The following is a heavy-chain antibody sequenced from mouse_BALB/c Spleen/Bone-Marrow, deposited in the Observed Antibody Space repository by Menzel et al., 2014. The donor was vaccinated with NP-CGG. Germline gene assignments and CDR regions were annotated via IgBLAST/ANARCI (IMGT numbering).Heavy chain of an antibody. V-gene: IGHV5-17*02. J-gene: IGHJ4*01. Sequence: EVQLVESGGGLVQPGGSRKLSCAASGFTFSSFGMHWVRQAPEKGLEWVAYISSGSSTIYYADTVKGRFTISGDNPKNTLFLQMTSLRSEDTAMYYCARGNYGFSFYYAMDYWGQGTSVTVSS. CDR1: GFTFSSFG. D-gene: IGHD1-1*01. CDR3: ARGNYGFSFYYAMDY. CDR2: ISSGSSTI.